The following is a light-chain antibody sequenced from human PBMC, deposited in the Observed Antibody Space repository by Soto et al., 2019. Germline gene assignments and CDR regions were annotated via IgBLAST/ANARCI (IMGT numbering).Light chain of an antibody. CDR3: QQYGYSPPWT. J-gene: IGKJ1*01. CDR1: QSVSSD. V-gene: IGKV3-20*01. Sequence: EIVMTHSRATLSVSPCESATLSFRASQSVSSDLAWYQQKPGQAPRLLIYGASSRATGIPDRFSGSGSGTDFTLTISRLEPEDLAVYYCQQYGYSPPWTFGQGTKV. CDR2: GAS.